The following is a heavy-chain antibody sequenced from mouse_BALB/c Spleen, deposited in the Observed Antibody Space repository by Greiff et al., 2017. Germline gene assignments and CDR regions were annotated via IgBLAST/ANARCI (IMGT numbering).Heavy chain of an antibody. CDR3: TRTRSLLRLQGYFDV. CDR2: INPSNGGT. CDR1: GYTFTSYY. Sequence: VQLQQSGAELVKPGASVKLSCKASGYTFTSYYMYWVKQRPGQGLEWIGEINPSNGGTNFNEKFKSKATLTVDKSSSTAYMQLSSLTSEDSAVYYCTRTRSLLRLQGYFDVWGAGTTVTVSS. V-gene: IGHV1S81*02. D-gene: IGHD1-2*01. J-gene: IGHJ1*01.